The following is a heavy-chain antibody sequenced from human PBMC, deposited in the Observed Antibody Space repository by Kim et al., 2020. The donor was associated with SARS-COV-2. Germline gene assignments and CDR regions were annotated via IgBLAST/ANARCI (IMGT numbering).Heavy chain of an antibody. CDR1: GGSISSGSYY. CDR2: IYTSGST. D-gene: IGHD3-10*01. Sequence: SETLSLTCTVSGGSISSGSYYWSWIRQPAGKGLEWIGRIYTSGSTNYNPSLKSRVTISVDTSKNQFSLKLSSVTAADTAVYYCARGFNRFGPGRGEDGPYYFDYWGQGTLVTVSS. CDR3: ARGFNRFGPGRGEDGPYYFDY. V-gene: IGHV4-61*02. J-gene: IGHJ4*02.